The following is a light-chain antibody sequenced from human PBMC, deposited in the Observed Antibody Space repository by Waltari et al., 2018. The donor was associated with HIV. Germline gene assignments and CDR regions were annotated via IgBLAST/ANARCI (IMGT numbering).Light chain of an antibody. J-gene: IGLJ2*01. CDR3: AAWDANLNGRL. V-gene: IGLV1-44*01. CDR1: ISNIGGNT. Sequence: QSVLTQSPSASGTPGQRVTISCSGSISNIGGNTVSWYQHPPGTAPKLLIYSNNQRPSGVPDRFSGSKSGTSASLAISGLQSEDEADYYCAAWDANLNGRLFGGGTKLTVL. CDR2: SNN.